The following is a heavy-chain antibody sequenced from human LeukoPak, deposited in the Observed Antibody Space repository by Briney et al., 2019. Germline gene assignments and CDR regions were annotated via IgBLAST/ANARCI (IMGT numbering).Heavy chain of an antibody. D-gene: IGHD3-22*01. V-gene: IGHV4-59*08. J-gene: IGHJ4*02. CDR3: AALLYYYDGSGLFDY. CDR2: IYYSGST. Sequence: PSETLSLTRTVSGGSISSYYWSWIRQPPGKGLEWIGYIYYSGSTNYNPSFKSRVTISVDTSKNQFSLKLSSVTAADTAVYYCAALLYYYDGSGLFDYWGQGTLVTVSS. CDR1: GGSISSYY.